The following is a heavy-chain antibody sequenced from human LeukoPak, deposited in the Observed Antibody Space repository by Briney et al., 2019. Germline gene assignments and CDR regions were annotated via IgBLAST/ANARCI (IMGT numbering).Heavy chain of an antibody. V-gene: IGHV4-4*07. D-gene: IGHD2-21*02. CDR2: ISASGNT. J-gene: IGHJ4*02. CDR1: CGSISNYY. Sequence: PSETLALTCTVSCGSISNYYWSWIRQPAGKGLEWIGRISASGNTKYNPSLKSRVTMSVDTSMNLFAMKLSSVTAADTAVYYCARQGVETAIDYWGQGTLVTVSS. CDR3: ARQGVETAIDY.